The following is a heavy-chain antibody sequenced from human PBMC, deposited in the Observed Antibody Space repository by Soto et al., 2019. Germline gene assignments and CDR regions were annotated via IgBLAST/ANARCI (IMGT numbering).Heavy chain of an antibody. D-gene: IGHD3-16*01. CDR3: VKDRGSDWFGGLDS. CDR2: INRDGIRT. CDR1: GFIFDDYT. V-gene: IGHV3-43*01. J-gene: IGHJ4*02. Sequence: PRLSCAASGFIFDDYTMHWVRQAPGKGLEWVSFINRDGIRTDYADSVKGRFTISRDNSKNSLYLQMSSLRSEDTALYYCVKDRGSDWFGGLDSWGQGTLVTVSS.